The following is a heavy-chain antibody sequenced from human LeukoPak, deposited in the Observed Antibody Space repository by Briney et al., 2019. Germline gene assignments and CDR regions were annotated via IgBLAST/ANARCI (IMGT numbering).Heavy chain of an antibody. CDR1: GGTFSSYA. J-gene: IGHJ4*02. Sequence: ASVKVSCKASGGTFSSYAISWVRQAPGQGLEWMGRIIPIFGIANYAQKFQGRVTITADKSTSTAYMELSSLRSEDTAVYYCARDRGAVRGVMGDYWGQGTLVTVSS. V-gene: IGHV1-69*04. CDR2: IIPIFGIA. D-gene: IGHD3-10*01. CDR3: ARDRGAVRGVMGDY.